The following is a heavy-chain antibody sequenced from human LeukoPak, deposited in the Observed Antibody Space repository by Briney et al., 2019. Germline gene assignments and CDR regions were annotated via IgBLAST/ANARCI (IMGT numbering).Heavy chain of an antibody. D-gene: IGHD3-3*01. CDR2: INPNSGGT. Sequence: GASVKVSCKASGYTFTGYYMHWVRQAPGQGLEWMGWINPNSGGTNYAQKLQGRVTMTTDTSTSTAYMELRSLRSDDTAVYYCARPKDDFWSGYYHYFDYWGQGTLVTVSS. CDR3: ARPKDDFWSGYYHYFDY. V-gene: IGHV1-2*02. J-gene: IGHJ4*02. CDR1: GYTFTGYY.